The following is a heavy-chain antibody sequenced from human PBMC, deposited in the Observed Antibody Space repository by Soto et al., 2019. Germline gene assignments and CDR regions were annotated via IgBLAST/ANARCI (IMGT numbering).Heavy chain of an antibody. V-gene: IGHV1-46*01. CDR2: INPSGGST. CDR1: GYTFTSYY. J-gene: IGHJ6*02. CDR3: ARERGYSGYDYPSYYYYGMDV. D-gene: IGHD5-12*01. Sequence: GASVKVSCKASGYTFTSYYMHWVRQAPGQGLEWMGIINPSGGSTSYAQKFQGRVAITADESTSTAYMELSSLRSEDTAVYYCARERGYSGYDYPSYYYYGMDVWGQGTTVTVSS.